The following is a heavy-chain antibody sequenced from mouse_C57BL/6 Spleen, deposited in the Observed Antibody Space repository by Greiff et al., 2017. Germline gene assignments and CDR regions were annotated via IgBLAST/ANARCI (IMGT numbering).Heavy chain of an antibody. D-gene: IGHD2-4*01. V-gene: IGHV1-61*01. Sequence: QVQLQQPGAELVRPGSSVKLSCKASGYTFTSYWMDCVKQRPGQGLEWIGNIYPSDSETHYNQKFKDKATLTVDKSSSTAYMQLSSLTSEDSAVYYCARLRLGAYWGQGTLVTVSA. J-gene: IGHJ3*01. CDR3: ARLRLGAY. CDR1: GYTFTSYW. CDR2: IYPSDSET.